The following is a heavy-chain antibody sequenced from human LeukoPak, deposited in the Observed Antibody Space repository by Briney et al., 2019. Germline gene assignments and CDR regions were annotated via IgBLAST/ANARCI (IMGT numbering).Heavy chain of an antibody. Sequence: PGGSLRLSCAASGFTFSSYEMNWVRQAPGKGLEWVSYISSSGSTIYYADSVKGRFAISRDNAKNSLYLQMNSLRAEDTAVYYCARGYSSGWVFIGVEPQNWYFDLWGRGTLVTVSS. CDR2: ISSSGSTI. J-gene: IGHJ2*01. CDR3: ARGYSSGWVFIGVEPQNWYFDL. CDR1: GFTFSSYE. V-gene: IGHV3-48*03. D-gene: IGHD6-19*01.